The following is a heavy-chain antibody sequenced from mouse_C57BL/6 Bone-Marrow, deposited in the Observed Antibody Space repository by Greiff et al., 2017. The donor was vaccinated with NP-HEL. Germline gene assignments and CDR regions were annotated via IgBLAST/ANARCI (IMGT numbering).Heavy chain of an antibody. D-gene: IGHD2-1*01. Sequence: QVQLQQSGAELVRPGTSVKMSCKASGYTFTNYWIGWAKQRPGHGLEWIGDIYPGGGYTNYNEKFKGKATLTADKSSSTAYMQFSSLTSEDSAIYYCARNGNYAWFAYWGQETLVTVSA. CDR1: GYTFTNYW. V-gene: IGHV1-63*01. J-gene: IGHJ3*01. CDR2: IYPGGGYT. CDR3: ARNGNYAWFAY.